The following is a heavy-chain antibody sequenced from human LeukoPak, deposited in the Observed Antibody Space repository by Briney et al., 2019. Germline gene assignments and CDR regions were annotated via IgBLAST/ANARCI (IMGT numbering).Heavy chain of an antibody. CDR2: IRSDGTT. V-gene: IGHV3-15*01. D-gene: IGHD2-2*01. Sequence: GGSLRLSCAASGIIFRQAWMNWVRQAPGKGLEWLGRIRSDGTTDYVAPVKGRFSISRDDSKNTAYLQMDSLETEDSAVYYCAVEIPSPPAQIDFWGQGTLVTVSS. CDR1: GIIFRQAW. CDR3: AVEIPSPPAQIDF. J-gene: IGHJ4*02.